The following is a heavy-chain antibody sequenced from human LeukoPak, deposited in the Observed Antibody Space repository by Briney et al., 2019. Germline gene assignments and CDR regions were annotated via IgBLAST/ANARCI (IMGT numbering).Heavy chain of an antibody. J-gene: IGHJ4*02. CDR1: GFTFSSYA. V-gene: IGHV3-23*01. D-gene: IGHD3-3*01. CDR3: ASRPMIDFWGFVDY. Sequence: PGGSLRLSCVASGFTFSSYAMTWFRQAPGKGLEWVSAISGSGGSTYYADSVKGRFTISRDNSKNTLYLQMNSLRAEDTAVYYCASRPMIDFWGFVDYWGQGTLVTVSS. CDR2: ISGSGGST.